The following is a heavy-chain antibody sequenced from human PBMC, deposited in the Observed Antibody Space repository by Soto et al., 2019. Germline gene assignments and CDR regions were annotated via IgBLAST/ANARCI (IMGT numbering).Heavy chain of an antibody. D-gene: IGHD2-2*01. CDR2: TYYRSKWYN. CDR3: ARDRDIVVVPAASYYYGMDV. Sequence: PSQTLSLTCVISGESVSSYRSASNWIRQSPSRGLEWLGRTYYRSKWYNDYAVSVKSRITINPDTSKNQFSLQLNSVTPEDTAVYYCARDRDIVVVPAASYYYGMDVWGQGTTVTVSS. V-gene: IGHV6-1*01. CDR1: GESVSSYRSA. J-gene: IGHJ6*02.